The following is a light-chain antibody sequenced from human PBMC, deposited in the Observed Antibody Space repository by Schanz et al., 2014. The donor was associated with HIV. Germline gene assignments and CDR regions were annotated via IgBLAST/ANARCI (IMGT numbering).Light chain of an antibody. V-gene: IGLV2-14*03. CDR2: GVS. CDR3: CSFTSSNTLL. J-gene: IGLJ2*01. CDR1: SSDVGGYNY. Sequence: QSALTQPASVSGSLGQSITISCTGTSSDVGGYNYVSWYQQHPDKAPKLMIYGVSNRPSGISDRFSASKSGNTASLTISGLQAEDEADYYCCSFTSSNTLLFGGGTQLTVL.